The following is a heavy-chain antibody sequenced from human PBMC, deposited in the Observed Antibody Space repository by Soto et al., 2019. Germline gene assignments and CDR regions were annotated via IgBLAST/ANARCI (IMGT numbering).Heavy chain of an antibody. J-gene: IGHJ4*02. CDR3: ARGPSSGSYYVDY. CDR1: GGSFSGYY. D-gene: IGHD1-26*01. CDR2: INHSGST. V-gene: IGHV4-34*01. Sequence: QVQLQQWGAGLLKPSETLSLTCAVYGGSFSGYYWSWIRQPPGKGLEWIGEINHSGSTNYNPSLKSRFTISVDTSKNQFSLKLSSVTAADTAVYYCARGPSSGSYYVDYWGQGTLVTVSS.